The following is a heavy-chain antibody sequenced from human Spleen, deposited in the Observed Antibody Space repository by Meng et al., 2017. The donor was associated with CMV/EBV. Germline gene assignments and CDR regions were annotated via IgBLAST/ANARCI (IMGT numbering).Heavy chain of an antibody. CDR1: YTLTGYC. Sequence: YTLTGYCMRWVRQTPGRGLGWIGWINPNSDSTNYAQKFQGRVTMTKDTSISTAYMELSRLRSDDTTVYCCARVEAYCGDDCSHFDYWGQGTLVTVSS. D-gene: IGHD2-21*01. V-gene: IGHV1-2*02. CDR2: INPNSDST. CDR3: ARVEAYCGDDCSHFDY. J-gene: IGHJ4*02.